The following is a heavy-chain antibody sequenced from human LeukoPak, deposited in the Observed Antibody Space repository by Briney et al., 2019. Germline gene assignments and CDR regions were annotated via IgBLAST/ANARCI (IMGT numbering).Heavy chain of an antibody. CDR2: IYYSGST. J-gene: IGHJ4*02. V-gene: IGHV4-59*01. CDR3: ARAGYSSGWYPPLLVR. D-gene: IGHD6-19*01. Sequence: SETLSLTCTVSGGSISSYYWSWVRQPPGKGLEWIGYIYYSGSTNYNPSLKSRVTISVDTSKNQFSLKLSSVTAADTAVYYCARAGYSSGWYPPLLVRWGQGTLVTVSS. CDR1: GGSISSYY.